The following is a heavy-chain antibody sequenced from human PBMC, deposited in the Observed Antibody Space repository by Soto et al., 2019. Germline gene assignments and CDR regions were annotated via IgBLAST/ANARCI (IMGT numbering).Heavy chain of an antibody. V-gene: IGHV3-9*01. CDR1: GFNFDAYA. Sequence: GGSLRLSCAASGFNFDAYAMHWVRQAPGKGLEWVSGLKWNGDNVGYADSVRGRFTISRDNAKNSLYLQMNSLRVEDTAFYYCAKDGGHCSGVDCFFDTWGQGTLVTVSS. D-gene: IGHD2-21*02. CDR2: LKWNGDNV. J-gene: IGHJ4*02. CDR3: AKDGGHCSGVDCFFDT.